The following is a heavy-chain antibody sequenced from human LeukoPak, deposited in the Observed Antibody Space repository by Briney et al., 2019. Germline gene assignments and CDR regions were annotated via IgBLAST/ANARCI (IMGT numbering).Heavy chain of an antibody. D-gene: IGHD4-11*01. CDR1: GYTFSTYD. CDR2: MNPNSGNT. Sequence: ASVKVSCKASGYTFSTYDINWVRQATGQGLEWMGWMNPNSGNTGYAQKFQGRVTITRNTSISTAYMELSSLRSEDTAVYYCARGRTGAVTTISAYYYCYMDVWGKGTTVTVSS. J-gene: IGHJ6*03. CDR3: ARGRTGAVTTISAYYYCYMDV. V-gene: IGHV1-8*01.